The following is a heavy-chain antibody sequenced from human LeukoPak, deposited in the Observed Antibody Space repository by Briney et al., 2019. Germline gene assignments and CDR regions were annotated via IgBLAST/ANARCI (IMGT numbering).Heavy chain of an antibody. J-gene: IGHJ4*02. D-gene: IGHD1-26*01. V-gene: IGHV1-69*13. CDR2: VIPIFGTA. CDR3: ARGRGLGAFVIDY. CDR1: GGTFSSYA. Sequence: SVKVSCKASGGTFSSYAISWVRQGPGQGHERMGGVIPIFGTANYSQQSHGRVTITSDQSTSTAYMELSSLRSEDTAVYYRARGRGLGAFVIDYWGQGTLVTVSS.